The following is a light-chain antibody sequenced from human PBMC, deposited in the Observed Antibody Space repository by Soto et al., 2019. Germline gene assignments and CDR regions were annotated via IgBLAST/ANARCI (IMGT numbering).Light chain of an antibody. Sequence: EIVMTQSPVTLSVSPGERATLSCRASESVSSSYLAWYQQNPGQAPRLLIYGASSRATGIPDRFGGSGSGTDFTLTISRLEPEDFAVYYCQQYGSSPWTFGQGTKVDIK. CDR1: ESVSSSY. CDR2: GAS. V-gene: IGKV3-20*01. J-gene: IGKJ1*01. CDR3: QQYGSSPWT.